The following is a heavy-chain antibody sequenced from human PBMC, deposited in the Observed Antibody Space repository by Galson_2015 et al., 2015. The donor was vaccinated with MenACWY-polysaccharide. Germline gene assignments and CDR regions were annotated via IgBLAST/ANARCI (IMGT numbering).Heavy chain of an antibody. V-gene: IGHV3-23*01. J-gene: IGHJ4*02. Sequence: SLRLSCAASGFTFSSYGMSWVRQAPGKGLGWVSVISDTGGTTYYIDSVKGRFTISRDNSKNMLYMQMNSLRVEDTAVYYCASRGAAHYWGQGTLITVSS. CDR3: ASRGAAHY. CDR1: GFTFSSYG. D-gene: IGHD6-25*01. CDR2: ISDTGGTT.